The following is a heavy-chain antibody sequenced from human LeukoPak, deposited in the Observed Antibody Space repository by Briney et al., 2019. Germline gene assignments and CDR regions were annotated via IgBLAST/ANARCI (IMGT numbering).Heavy chain of an antibody. CDR1: GGSISCSSYY. J-gene: IGHJ4*02. V-gene: IGHV4-39*01. CDR2: IYYSGST. Sequence: SETLSLTCTVSGGSISCSSYYWGWIRQPPGKGLEWIGSIYYSGSTYYNPSLKSRVTISVDTSKNQFSLKLSSVTAADTAVYYCGSADSSGYYYGYWGQGTLVTVSS. CDR3: GSADSSGYYYGY. D-gene: IGHD3-22*01.